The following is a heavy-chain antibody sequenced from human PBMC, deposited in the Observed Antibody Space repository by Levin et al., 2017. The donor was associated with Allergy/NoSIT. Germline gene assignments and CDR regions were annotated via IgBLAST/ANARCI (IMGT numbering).Heavy chain of an antibody. J-gene: IGHJ4*02. D-gene: IGHD2-2*01. CDR2: IYYSGST. Sequence: SETLSLTCTVSGGSISSSSYYWGWIRQPPGKGLEWIGSIYYSGSTYYNPSLKSRVTISVDTSKNQFSLKLSSVTAADTAVYYCAIGYCSSTSCYAGSFDYWGQGTLVTVSS. V-gene: IGHV4-39*01. CDR3: AIGYCSSTSCYAGSFDY. CDR1: GGSISSSSYY.